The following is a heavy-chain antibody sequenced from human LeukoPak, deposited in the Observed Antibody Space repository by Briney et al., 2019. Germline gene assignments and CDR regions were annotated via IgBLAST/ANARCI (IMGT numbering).Heavy chain of an antibody. Sequence: SETLSLTCTVSGASIRSYYWSWIRQPPGKGLEWIGYMYYSGSPMYNPSLESRVTISLDTPKNQFSLKLSSVTAADTAVYYCARSAYSGYDPSYGMDVWGQGNTVTVSS. J-gene: IGHJ6*02. CDR3: ARSAYSGYDPSYGMDV. V-gene: IGHV4-59*01. D-gene: IGHD5-12*01. CDR2: MYYSGSP. CDR1: GASIRSYY.